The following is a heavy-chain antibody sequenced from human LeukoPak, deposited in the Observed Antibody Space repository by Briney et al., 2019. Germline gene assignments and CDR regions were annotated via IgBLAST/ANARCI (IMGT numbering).Heavy chain of an antibody. Sequence: SETLSLTCTVSGGSISSSSYYWGWIRQPPGKGLEWIGGIYYSGSTYYNPSLKSRVPISVDTSKNQFSLKLSSVTAADTAVYYCARVFGSGWYAFDIWGQGTMVTVSS. V-gene: IGHV4-39*07. CDR1: GGSISSSSYY. CDR2: IYYSGST. CDR3: ARVFGSGWYAFDI. J-gene: IGHJ3*02. D-gene: IGHD6-13*01.